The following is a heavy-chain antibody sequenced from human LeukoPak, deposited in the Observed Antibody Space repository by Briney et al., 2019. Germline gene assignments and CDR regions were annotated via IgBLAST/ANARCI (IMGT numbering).Heavy chain of an antibody. V-gene: IGHV3-23*01. CDR3: ARDLGYDSSGTGIYYGMDV. Sequence: GGSRRLSCAASGFTFSSYYMSWVRQAPGKGLEWVSAIYGSGGSTYYADSVKGRFTISRDNSKNTLYLQMNSLRAEDTAVYYCARDLGYDSSGTGIYYGMDVWGQGTTVTVSS. D-gene: IGHD3-22*01. J-gene: IGHJ6*02. CDR2: IYGSGGST. CDR1: GFTFSSYY.